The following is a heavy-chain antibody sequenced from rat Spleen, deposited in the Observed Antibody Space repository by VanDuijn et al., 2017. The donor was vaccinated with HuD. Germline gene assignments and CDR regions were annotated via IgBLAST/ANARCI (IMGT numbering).Heavy chain of an antibody. Sequence: EVQLQESGPGLVKPSQSLSLTCSVTGYSITSNYWGWIRKFPGNKMEWMGYINYSGRTRYNPSLKSRISITRDTSKNQFFLQLNSVTTEDTATYYCTRGLSMSSTNYYYALFAYWGQGTLVTVSS. D-gene: IGHD1-6*01. CDR3: TRGLSMSSTNYYYALFAY. J-gene: IGHJ3*01. CDR2: INYSGRT. V-gene: IGHV3-1*01. CDR1: GYSITSNY.